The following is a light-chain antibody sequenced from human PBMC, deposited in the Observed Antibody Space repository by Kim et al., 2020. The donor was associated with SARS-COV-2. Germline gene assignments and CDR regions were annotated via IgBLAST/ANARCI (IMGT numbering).Light chain of an antibody. J-gene: IGLJ3*02. CDR3: AAWDDSLSGWV. V-gene: IGLV1-44*01. Sequence: GPRVNVYCSESISNDGINTVSWYQQFPGTAPNLLIYSNSQRSSGVPDRFSGSKSGTSASLAISGLQSEDEADYYCAAWDDSLSGWVFGGGTQLTVL. CDR2: SNS. CDR1: ISNDGINT.